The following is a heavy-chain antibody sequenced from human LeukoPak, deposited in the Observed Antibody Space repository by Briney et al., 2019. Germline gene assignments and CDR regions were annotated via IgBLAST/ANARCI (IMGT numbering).Heavy chain of an antibody. Sequence: GGSLRHSCAASGFTFRSYFMHSVCHVAGKGLERVSHIGTAGDPFYPDSVKSRFTISRENAKNCLYLQMNSLRVGNTAVYYCTREYEGCFDVWGQGTLVTVSS. D-gene: IGHD2-8*01. CDR3: TREYEGCFDV. V-gene: IGHV3-13*05. J-gene: IGHJ4*02. CDR1: GFTFRSYF. CDR2: IGTAGDP.